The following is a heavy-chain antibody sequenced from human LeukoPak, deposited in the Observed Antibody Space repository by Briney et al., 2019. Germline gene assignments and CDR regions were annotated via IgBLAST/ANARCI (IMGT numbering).Heavy chain of an antibody. J-gene: IGHJ5*02. CDR3: ARGVRYYDSSGYLNWFDP. D-gene: IGHD3-22*01. CDR2: INPNSGDT. CDR1: GYTFTGYY. Sequence: ASVKVSCKASGYTFTGYYMHWVRQAPGQGLEWMGWINPNSGDTNYQGRVTMTRDTSISTAYMELSRLRSDDTAVYYCARGVRYYDSSGYLNWFDPWGQGTLVTVSS. V-gene: IGHV1-2*02.